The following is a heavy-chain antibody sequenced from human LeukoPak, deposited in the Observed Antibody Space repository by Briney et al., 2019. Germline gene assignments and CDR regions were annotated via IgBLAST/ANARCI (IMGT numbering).Heavy chain of an antibody. CDR2: MNPNSGNT. Sequence: ASVKVSCKASGYTFTSHDINWVRQATGQGLEWMGWMNPNSGNTGYAQKFQGRVTMTRNTSISTAYMELSSLRSEDTAVYYCARVVPAATSYGNWFDPWGQGTLVTVSS. CDR3: ARVVPAATSYGNWFDP. J-gene: IGHJ5*02. V-gene: IGHV1-8*01. D-gene: IGHD2-2*01. CDR1: GYTFTSHD.